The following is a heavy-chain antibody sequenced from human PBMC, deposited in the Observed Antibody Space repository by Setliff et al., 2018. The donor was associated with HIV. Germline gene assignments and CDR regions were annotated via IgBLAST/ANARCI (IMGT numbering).Heavy chain of an antibody. J-gene: IGHJ5*01. Sequence: SETLSLTCTVSGGSIRTGAYYWGWIRQPPGKGLEWIGSIYYDGRTFYKPSLKSRLTISVDTSKNQFSMSLNSVTAADTAVYFCARGGAVSADFDSWGQGTLVTVSS. CDR1: GGSIRTGAYY. V-gene: IGHV4-39*07. CDR2: IYYDGRT. CDR3: ARGGAVSADFDS. D-gene: IGHD3-16*01.